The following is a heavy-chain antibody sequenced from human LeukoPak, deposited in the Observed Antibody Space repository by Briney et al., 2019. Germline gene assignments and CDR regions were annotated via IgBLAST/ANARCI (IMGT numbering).Heavy chain of an antibody. CDR1: GYSISSGYY. D-gene: IGHD2-21*01. Sequence: SETLSLTCTVSGYSISSGYYWGWIRQPPGKGLEWIGSIYHSGSTYYNPSLKSRVTISVDTSKNQFSLKLSSVTAADTAVYYCARSVLYCGGDCYTFDYWGQGTLVTVSS. CDR3: ARSVLYCGGDCYTFDY. CDR2: IYHSGST. V-gene: IGHV4-38-2*02. J-gene: IGHJ4*02.